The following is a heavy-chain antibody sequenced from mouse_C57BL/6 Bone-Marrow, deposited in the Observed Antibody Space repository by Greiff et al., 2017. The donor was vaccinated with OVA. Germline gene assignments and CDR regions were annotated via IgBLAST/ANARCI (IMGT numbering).Heavy chain of an antibody. V-gene: IGHV1-63*01. CDR3: ARSRDGSSPY. J-gene: IGHJ4*01. CDR2: IYPGGGYT. CDR1: GYTFTNYW. D-gene: IGHD1-1*01. Sequence: VKLMESGAELVRPGTSVKMSCKASGYTFTNYWIGWAKQRPGHGLEWIGDIYPGGGYTNYNEKFKGKATLTADKSSSTAYMQFSSLTSEDSAIYYCARSRDGSSPYWGQGTSVTVSS.